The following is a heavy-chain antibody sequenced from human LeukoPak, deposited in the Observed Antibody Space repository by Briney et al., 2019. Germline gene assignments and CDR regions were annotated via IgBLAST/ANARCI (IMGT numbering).Heavy chain of an antibody. CDR1: GFTFSSYW. J-gene: IGHJ4*02. Sequence: PGGSLRLSCAASGFTFSSYWMSWVRQAPGKGLEWVANIKQDGCEKYYVDSVKGRFTISRDNAKNSLYLQMNSLRAEDTAVYYCARDRYYYDSSGEIDYWGQGTLVTVSS. D-gene: IGHD3-22*01. CDR2: IKQDGCEK. CDR3: ARDRYYYDSSGEIDY. V-gene: IGHV3-7*03.